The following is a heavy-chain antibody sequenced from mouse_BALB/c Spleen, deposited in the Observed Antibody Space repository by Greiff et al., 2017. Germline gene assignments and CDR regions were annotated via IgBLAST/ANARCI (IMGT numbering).Heavy chain of an antibody. CDR3: ARGQVDYDYDPFAY. Sequence: EVKLVESGGGLVKPGGSLKLSCAASGFTFSSYAMSWVRQTPEKRLEWVASISSGGSTYYPDSVKGRFTISRDNARNILYLQMSSLRSEDTAMYYCARGQVDYDYDPFAYWGQGTLVTVSA. V-gene: IGHV5-6-5*01. D-gene: IGHD2-4*01. CDR1: GFTFSSYA. J-gene: IGHJ3*01. CDR2: ISSGGST.